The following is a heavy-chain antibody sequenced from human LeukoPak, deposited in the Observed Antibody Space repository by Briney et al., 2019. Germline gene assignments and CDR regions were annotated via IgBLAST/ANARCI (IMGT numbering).Heavy chain of an antibody. CDR3: ARSLPIYDSSGYYSNWFDP. D-gene: IGHD3-22*01. J-gene: IGHJ5*02. CDR2: IYYSGST. Sequence: SETLSLTCTVSGGSISSGGYYWSWIRQHPGKGLEWIGYIYYSGSTYYNPSLKSRVTISVDRSKNQFSLKLSSVTAADTAVYYCARSLPIYDSSGYYSNWFDPWGQGTLVTVSS. V-gene: IGHV4-31*03. CDR1: GGSISSGGYY.